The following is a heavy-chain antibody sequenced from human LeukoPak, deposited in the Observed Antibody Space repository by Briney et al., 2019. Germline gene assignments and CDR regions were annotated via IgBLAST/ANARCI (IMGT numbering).Heavy chain of an antibody. Sequence: GGSLRLSCAASGLTFSSDWMSWVRQAPGKGLEWVANIKQDGSEKYYVDSVKGRFTISRDNSRNTVYLQINSLRAEDTAVYYCGKTTVGYSSGQKPAWPVDYWGQGTPVTVSS. D-gene: IGHD5-18*01. J-gene: IGHJ4*02. V-gene: IGHV3-7*03. CDR3: GKTTVGYSSGQKPAWPVDY. CDR1: GLTFSSDW. CDR2: IKQDGSEK.